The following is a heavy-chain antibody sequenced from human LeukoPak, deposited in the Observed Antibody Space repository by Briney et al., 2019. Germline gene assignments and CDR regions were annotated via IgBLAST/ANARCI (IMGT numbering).Heavy chain of an antibody. CDR3: ARNNRVIGWFDP. J-gene: IGHJ5*02. D-gene: IGHD3-22*01. V-gene: IGHV3-33*01. Sequence: GRSLRLSCAASGFTFSSYGMHWVRQAPGKGLEWVAVIWYDGSNKYYADSVKGRFTISRDNSKNTLYLQMNSLRAEDTAVYYCARNNRVIGWFDPWGQGTLVTVSS. CDR1: GFTFSSYG. CDR2: IWYDGSNK.